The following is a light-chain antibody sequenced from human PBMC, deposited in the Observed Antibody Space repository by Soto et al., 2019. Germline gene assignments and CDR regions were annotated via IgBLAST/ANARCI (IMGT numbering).Light chain of an antibody. CDR1: QSVSSD. J-gene: IGKJ5*01. V-gene: IGKV3-15*01. CDR3: QQRSNWPIT. Sequence: EIVMTQSPATLSVSPGERVTLSCRASQSVSSDLAWYHQKPGQAPRLLIYGVSTRATGIPARFSGSGSGTEFTLTISSLEPEDFAVYYCQQRSNWPITFGQGTRLEI. CDR2: GVS.